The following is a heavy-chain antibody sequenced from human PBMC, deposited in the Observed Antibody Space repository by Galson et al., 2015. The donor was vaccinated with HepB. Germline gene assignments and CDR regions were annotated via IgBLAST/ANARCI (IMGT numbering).Heavy chain of an antibody. D-gene: IGHD2-15*01. CDR2: INPSGGST. CDR3: ARATLHCSGGSCYVIDAFDI. Sequence: SVKVSCKASGYTFTSYYMHWVRQAPGQGLEWMGIINPSGGSTSYAQKLQGRVTMTRDTSTSTVYMELSSLRSEDTAVYYCARATLHCSGGSCYVIDAFDIWGQGTMVTVSS. V-gene: IGHV1-46*04. CDR1: GYTFTSYY. J-gene: IGHJ3*02.